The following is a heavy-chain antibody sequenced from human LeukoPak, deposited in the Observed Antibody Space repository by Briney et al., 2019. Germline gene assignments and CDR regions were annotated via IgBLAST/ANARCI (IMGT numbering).Heavy chain of an antibody. Sequence: GGSLRLSCAASGLIFSAYWMNWVRQVPGKGLEWVANINEDGSAQDYVDSVRGRFAISRDNAKTSLYLQMNSLRVEDTAIYYCATRESSMARSHWGHGTLVTVSS. D-gene: IGHD3-10*01. CDR2: INEDGSAQ. V-gene: IGHV3-7*01. CDR1: GLIFSAYW. J-gene: IGHJ4*01. CDR3: ATRESSMARSH.